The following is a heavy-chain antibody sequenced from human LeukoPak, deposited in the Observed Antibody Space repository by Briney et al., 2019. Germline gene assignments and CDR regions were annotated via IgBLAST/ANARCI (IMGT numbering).Heavy chain of an antibody. CDR2: INGSGDST. J-gene: IGHJ6*02. V-gene: IGHV3-23*01. CDR3: AKRKASSRWYSYYGMDV. D-gene: IGHD6-13*01. CDR1: GFPFSSYA. Sequence: GALGLSCSASGFPFSSYAMRWVRQAPGEGVEGVSAINGSGDSTYYANSVKGRFTISRDNSKNTLNLQMNSLRAEDTAVYYCAKRKASSRWYSYYGMDVWGQGTTVTVSS.